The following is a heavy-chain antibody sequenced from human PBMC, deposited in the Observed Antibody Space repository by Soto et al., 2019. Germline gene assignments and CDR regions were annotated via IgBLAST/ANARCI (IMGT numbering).Heavy chain of an antibody. CDR2: IIPIFGTA. CDR3: ARAAAAVGAPWYFDY. J-gene: IGHJ4*02. Sequence: SVKVSCKASGGTFSSYAISWVRQAPGQGLEWMGGIIPIFGTANYAQKFQGRVTITADESTSTAYMELSSLRSEDTAVYYCARAAAAVGAPWYFDYWGQGTLVTVSS. CDR1: GGTFSSYA. V-gene: IGHV1-69*13. D-gene: IGHD6-13*01.